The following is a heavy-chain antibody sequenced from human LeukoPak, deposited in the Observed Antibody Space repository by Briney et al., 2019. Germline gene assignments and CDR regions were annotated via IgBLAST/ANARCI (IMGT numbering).Heavy chain of an antibody. CDR3: ARASHWNQLHYFDY. Sequence: SETLSLTCIISGGSISSTTYYWGWIRQPPGKGLEWIGTLYYSGKTYYNPSLKSRVTISIDTSKNQFSLNLSSVTAADTAVYYCARASHWNQLHYFDYWGQGTLVTVSS. CDR2: LYYSGKT. J-gene: IGHJ4*02. V-gene: IGHV4-39*07. D-gene: IGHD1-1*01. CDR1: GGSISSTTYY.